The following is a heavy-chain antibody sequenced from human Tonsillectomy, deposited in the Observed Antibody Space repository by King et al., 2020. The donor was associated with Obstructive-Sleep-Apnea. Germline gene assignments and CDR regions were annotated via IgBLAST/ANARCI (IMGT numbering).Heavy chain of an antibody. CDR1: GGPLINYY. CDR2: IYSSGST. CDR3: ARLSDPVKWFDP. J-gene: IGHJ5*02. Sequence: QLQESGPGLVKPSETLSLTCNVSGGPLINYYWSWVRQPPGKGLEWIGYIYSSGSTSYNPSLKSRITISVDTAKNLFSLKLTSVTAADTAVYFCARLSDPVKWFDPWGQGTLVTVSS. V-gene: IGHV4-59*08.